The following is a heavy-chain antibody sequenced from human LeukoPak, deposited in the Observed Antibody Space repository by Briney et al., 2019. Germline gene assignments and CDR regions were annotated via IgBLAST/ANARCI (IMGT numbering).Heavy chain of an antibody. D-gene: IGHD5-18*01. V-gene: IGHV3-23*01. CDR2: INGRGEST. Sequence: PGGSLRLSCAASGFSFSSYAMSWVRQAPGKGLEWVSGINGRGESTVYADSVKGRFTISRDNSKNTLYLQMNSLRAEDTAVYFCARGGSDTAMAHDYWGQGTLVTVSS. J-gene: IGHJ4*02. CDR3: ARGGSDTAMAHDY. CDR1: GFSFSSYA.